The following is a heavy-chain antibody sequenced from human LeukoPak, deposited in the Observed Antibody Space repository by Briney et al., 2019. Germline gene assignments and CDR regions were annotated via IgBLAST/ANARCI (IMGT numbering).Heavy chain of an antibody. Sequence: GGSLRLSCAASGFTFSSYAMHWVRQAPGKGLEWVAVISYDGSNKYYADSVKGRFTISRDNSKNTLYLQMNSLGAEDAAVYYCGRGPVPYYFDYWGQGTLVTVSS. J-gene: IGHJ4*02. D-gene: IGHD2-2*01. CDR1: GFTFSSYA. V-gene: IGHV3-30*04. CDR2: ISYDGSNK. CDR3: GRGPVPYYFDY.